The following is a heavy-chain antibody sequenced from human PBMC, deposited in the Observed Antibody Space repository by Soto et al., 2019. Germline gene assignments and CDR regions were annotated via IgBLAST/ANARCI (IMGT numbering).Heavy chain of an antibody. D-gene: IGHD3-3*01. CDR3: ARADTSFGVVISSGWFDP. CDR2: IIPIFGTA. Sequence: QVQLVQSGAEVKKPGSSVKVSCKASGGTFSSYAISWVRQAPGQGLEWMGGIIPIFGTANYAQKFQGRVTITADESTSTAYMELSSLRSEDTAVYYCARADTSFGVVISSGWFDPCGQGTLVTVSS. J-gene: IGHJ5*02. CDR1: GGTFSSYA. V-gene: IGHV1-69*01.